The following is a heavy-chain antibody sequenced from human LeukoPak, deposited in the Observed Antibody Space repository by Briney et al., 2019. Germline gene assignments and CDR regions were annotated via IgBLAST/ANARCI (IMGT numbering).Heavy chain of an antibody. CDR2: IEKDGSEI. V-gene: IGHV3-7*03. CDR3: ARDFDY. CDR1: GFTFSNYW. J-gene: IGHJ4*02. Sequence: GGSLRLSCAASGFTFSNYWMNWVRQAPGKGMEWVAIIEKDGSEILYVDSVKGRFTISRDNAKNSLYLQMNSLRAEDTAVYYCARDFDYWGQGTLVTVSS.